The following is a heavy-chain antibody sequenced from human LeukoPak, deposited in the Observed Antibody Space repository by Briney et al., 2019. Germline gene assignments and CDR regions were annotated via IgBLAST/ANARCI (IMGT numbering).Heavy chain of an antibody. V-gene: IGHV3-9*01. CDR1: GFTFDDYA. J-gene: IGHJ4*02. D-gene: IGHD6-19*01. CDR3: AKPYSSGWYEGFYYFDY. CDR2: ISWNSGSI. Sequence: GGSLRLSCAASGFTFDDYAMHWVRQAPGKGLEWVSGISWNSGSIGYADSVKGRFTISRDNAKNSLYLQMNSLRAEDTALYYCAKPYSSGWYEGFYYFDYWGQGTLVTVSS.